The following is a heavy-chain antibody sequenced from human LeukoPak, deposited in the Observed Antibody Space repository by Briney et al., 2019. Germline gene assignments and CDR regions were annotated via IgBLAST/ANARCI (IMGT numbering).Heavy chain of an antibody. D-gene: IGHD6-13*01. CDR1: GGSISSGSYY. Sequence: SETLSLTCTVSGGSISSGSYYWGWIRQPPGKGLEWIGSIYYSGSTYYNPSLKSRVTISVDTSKNQFSLKLSSVTAADTAVYYCARQHAAAAGKSIDYWGQGTLVTVSS. V-gene: IGHV4-39*01. CDR3: ARQHAAAAGKSIDY. CDR2: IYYSGST. J-gene: IGHJ4*02.